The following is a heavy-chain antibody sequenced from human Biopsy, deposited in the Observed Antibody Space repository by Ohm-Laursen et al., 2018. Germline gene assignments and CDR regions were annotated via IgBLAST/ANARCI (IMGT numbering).Heavy chain of an antibody. D-gene: IGHD2-15*01. CDR3: ARTLVDCTSGTCYDVGDGMDV. CDR1: GGTFTRYA. CDR2: IISVHDIA. J-gene: IGHJ6*02. V-gene: IGHV1-69*04. Sequence: SVKVSCKASGGTFTRYAMHWVRQAPGQGLEWMGRIISVHDIANYAQKFQGRVTITADKSTSTAYMELRNLRSEDTAVYYCARTLVDCTSGTCYDVGDGMDVWGQRTTVIVSS.